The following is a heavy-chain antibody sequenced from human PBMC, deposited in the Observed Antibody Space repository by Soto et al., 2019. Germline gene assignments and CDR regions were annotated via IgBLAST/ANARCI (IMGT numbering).Heavy chain of an antibody. V-gene: IGHV4-39*01. D-gene: IGHD3-10*01. CDR2: IYYSGNA. Sequence: PSDTLSLTYIISGCPISTSSYYRGWILQPPGKGLEWIGSIYYSGNAYYNPSLKRRVTISVDTAKNQFSLKLSSVTAADTAVYYCARQYYFGSGSHYNRPFDFWG. CDR3: ARQYYFGSGSHYNRPFDF. J-gene: IGHJ3*01. CDR1: GCPISTSSYY.